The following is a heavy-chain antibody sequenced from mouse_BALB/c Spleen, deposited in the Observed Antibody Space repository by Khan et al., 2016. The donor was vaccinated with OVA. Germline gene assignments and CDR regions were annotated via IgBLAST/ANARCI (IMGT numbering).Heavy chain of an antibody. Sequence: QVQLKQSGAELVRPGTSVKLSCKTSGYIFTSYWIHWVKQRSGQGLEWITRIYPGTDNTYYSEKFKDKATLTADKSSSTAYLQLSSLKSEDSAVFFCAREEALYYFDYWGQGTTLTVSS. V-gene: IGHV1-76*01. CDR1: GYIFTSYW. CDR2: IYPGTDNT. D-gene: IGHD3-2*02. J-gene: IGHJ2*01. CDR3: AREEALYYFDY.